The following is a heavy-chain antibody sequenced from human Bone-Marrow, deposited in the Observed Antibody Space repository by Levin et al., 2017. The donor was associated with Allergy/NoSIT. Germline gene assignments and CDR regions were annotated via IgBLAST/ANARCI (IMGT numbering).Heavy chain of an antibody. CDR2: INHSGST. Sequence: SQTLSLTCAVYGGSFSGYYWSWIRQPPGKGLEWMGEINHSGSTNYNPSLKSRVTISVDTSKNKFSLKLSPVTAADTAVYYCAREKRSTMVQGVRGAFDTWGQGTMVTVSA. V-gene: IGHV4-34*01. J-gene: IGHJ3*02. CDR1: GGSFSGYY. D-gene: IGHD3-10*01. CDR3: AREKRSTMVQGVRGAFDT.